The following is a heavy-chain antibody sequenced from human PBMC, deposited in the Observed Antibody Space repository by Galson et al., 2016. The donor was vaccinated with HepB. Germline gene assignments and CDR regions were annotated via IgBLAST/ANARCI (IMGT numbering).Heavy chain of an antibody. Sequence: SLRLSCAASGFTFSEYYMSWVRQAPGKGLECVSYISSSRGYTHYAESVKGRFTISRDNAKNTLYLEMHSLGAADTAVYYCARAPMLRGVIMTTPFDYWGQGTLVTVSS. V-gene: IGHV3-11*05. CDR3: ARAPMLRGVIMTTPFDY. J-gene: IGHJ4*02. CDR1: GFTFSEYY. D-gene: IGHD3-10*01. CDR2: ISSSRGYT.